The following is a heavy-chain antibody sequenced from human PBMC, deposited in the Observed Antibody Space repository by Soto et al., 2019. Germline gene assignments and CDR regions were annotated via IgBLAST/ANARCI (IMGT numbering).Heavy chain of an antibody. D-gene: IGHD1-1*01. CDR1: GGTFRTAA. Sequence: QVQLVQSGAEVKKPGSSVKISCKASGGTFRTAAFSWVRQAPGQGLEWMGGIIPIFPTPDYAQKFQGRVTITADXSXTXTXXEMTSLRSEDTAIHYCARDKDRLQLGGNYYYIMDVWGQGTTVTVSS. CDR2: IIPIFPTP. CDR3: ARDKDRLQLGGNYYYIMDV. J-gene: IGHJ6*02. V-gene: IGHV1-69*12.